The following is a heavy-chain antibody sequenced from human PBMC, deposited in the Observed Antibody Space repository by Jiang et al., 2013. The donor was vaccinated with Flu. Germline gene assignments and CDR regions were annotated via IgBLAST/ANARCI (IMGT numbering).Heavy chain of an antibody. Sequence: TLSSPALSMVGPSVVTTGAGSASPRKGLEWIGEINHSGSTNYNPSLKSRVTISVDTSKNQFSLKLSSVTAADTAVYYCARDHYYGSGSYPDYWGQGTLVTVSS. CDR3: ARDHYYGSGSYPDY. J-gene: IGHJ4*02. V-gene: IGHV4-34*01. CDR1: VGPSVVTT. CDR2: INHSGST. D-gene: IGHD3-10*01.